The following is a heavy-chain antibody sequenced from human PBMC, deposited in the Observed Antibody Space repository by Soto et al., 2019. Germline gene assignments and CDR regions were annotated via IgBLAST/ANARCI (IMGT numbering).Heavy chain of an antibody. Sequence: QVQLQESGPGLVKPSETLSLTCTVSGGYVSDDNYYWSWIRQPPGKRLEWIGYIYHTGSTNFNPSLKSRVTMSVDTSKNQFSLTLNSVTAADTAVYYCARGNWKGDYWGQGTLVTVSS. CDR1: GGYVSDDNYY. J-gene: IGHJ4*02. V-gene: IGHV4-61*01. CDR3: ARGNWKGDY. CDR2: IYHTGST. D-gene: IGHD1-20*01.